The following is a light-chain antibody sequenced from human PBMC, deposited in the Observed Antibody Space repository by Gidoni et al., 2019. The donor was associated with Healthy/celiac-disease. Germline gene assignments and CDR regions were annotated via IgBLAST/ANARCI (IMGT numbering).Light chain of an antibody. Sequence: DIQMTQSPSSLSASVGDRVTITCRASQGIRNYLAWYQQKPGKVPKLLIYAAFTLQSGVPSRSSGSGSGTDFTLTISSLQPEDFATYYCQNYNSAPFTFGPGTKVDI. J-gene: IGKJ3*01. CDR2: AAF. V-gene: IGKV1-27*01. CDR3: QNYNSAPFT. CDR1: QGIRNY.